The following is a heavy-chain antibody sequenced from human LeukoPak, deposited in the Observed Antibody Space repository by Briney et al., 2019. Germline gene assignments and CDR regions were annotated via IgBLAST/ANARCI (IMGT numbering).Heavy chain of an antibody. D-gene: IGHD3-10*01. CDR2: IIPIFGTA. CDR1: GGTFSSYA. J-gene: IGHJ5*02. V-gene: IGHV1-69*05. CDR3: ARDFGLLGNWFDP. Sequence: SVKVSCKASGGTFSSYAISWVRQAPGQGLEWMGGIIPIFGTANYAQKFQGRVTITTDESTSTAYMELSSLRSVDTAVYYCARDFGLLGNWFDPWGQGTLVTVSS.